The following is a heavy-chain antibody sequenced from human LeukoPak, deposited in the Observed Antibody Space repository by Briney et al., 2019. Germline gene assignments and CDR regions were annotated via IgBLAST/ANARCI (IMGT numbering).Heavy chain of an antibody. V-gene: IGHV3-21*01. CDR2: ISSSSSYI. CDR3: ARGPWRLWGSGSNWFDP. CDR1: GFTFSSYS. J-gene: IGHJ5*02. D-gene: IGHD3-10*01. Sequence: GGSLRLSCAASGFTFSSYSMNWVRQAPGKGLEWVSSISSSSSYIYYADSVKGRFTISRDNAKNSLYLQMNSLRAEDTAVYYCARGPWRLWGSGSNWFDPWGQGTLVTVSS.